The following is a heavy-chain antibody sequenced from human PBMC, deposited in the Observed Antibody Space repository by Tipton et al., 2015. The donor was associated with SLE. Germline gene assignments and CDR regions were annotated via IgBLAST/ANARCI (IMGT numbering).Heavy chain of an antibody. V-gene: IGHV4-39*02. CDR3: ALGTGDISGYPPD. CDR2: FYYGGDT. J-gene: IGHJ4*02. CDR1: GDSISSSPYY. Sequence: TLSLTCSVSGDSISSSPYYWGWIRQPPGRGLEWIGNFYYGGDTYYNPSLKGRVTISVDTSKKHFSLRLTSVTAADTAVYFCALGTGDISGYPPDWGQGVLVTVSS. D-gene: IGHD3-22*01.